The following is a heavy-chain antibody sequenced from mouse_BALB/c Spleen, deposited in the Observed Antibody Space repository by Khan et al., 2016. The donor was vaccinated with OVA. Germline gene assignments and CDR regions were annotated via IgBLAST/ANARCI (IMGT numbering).Heavy chain of an antibody. Sequence: EVELVESGGGLVKSGGSLKLSCAASGFTFSTYATSWVRQTPEKRLEWVATISTGDTYTYYPDSVKGRFTISRDNAKNTLYLQMSSLRSEDTAMYYCARPPITTVVATSYWFFDVWGAGPTVTVST. CDR2: ISTGDTYT. V-gene: IGHV5-9-3*01. D-gene: IGHD1-1*01. CDR3: ARPPITTVVATSYWFFDV. J-gene: IGHJ1*01. CDR1: GFTFSTYA.